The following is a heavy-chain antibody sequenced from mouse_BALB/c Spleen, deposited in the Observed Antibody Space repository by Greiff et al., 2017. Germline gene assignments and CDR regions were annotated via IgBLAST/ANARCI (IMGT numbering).Heavy chain of an antibody. J-gene: IGHJ3*01. CDR3: ARQGDYDYGWFAY. V-gene: IGHV5-12-2*01. D-gene: IGHD2-4*01. Sequence: EVKLMESGGGLVQPGGSLKLSCAASGFTFSSYTMSWVRQTPEKRLEWVAYISNGGGSTYYPDTVKGRFTISRDNAKNTLYLQMSSLKSEDTAMYYCARQGDYDYGWFAYWGQGTLVTVSA. CDR1: GFTFSSYT. CDR2: ISNGGGST.